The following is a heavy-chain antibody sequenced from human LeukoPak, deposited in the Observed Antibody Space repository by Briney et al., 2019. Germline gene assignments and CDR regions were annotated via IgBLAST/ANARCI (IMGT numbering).Heavy chain of an antibody. CDR3: ARWMAGPSPVGFDP. D-gene: IGHD5-24*01. J-gene: IGHJ5*02. CDR2: INPSGSSA. CDR1: GYSFTSYY. V-gene: IGHV1-46*01. Sequence: GASVKVSCKASGYSFTSYYMHWVRQAPGQGLEWMGFINPSGSSAAYAQKFQGRLTMTRDMFTSTDYMELTSLTSDDTAVYYCARWMAGPSPVGFDPWGQGILVTASS.